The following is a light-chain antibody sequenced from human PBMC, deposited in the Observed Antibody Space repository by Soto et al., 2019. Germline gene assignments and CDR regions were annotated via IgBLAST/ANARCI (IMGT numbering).Light chain of an antibody. CDR1: QSISSW. CDR2: NAS. Sequence: DIQMTQSPSTLSASVGDRVTITCRASQSISSWLAWYQQKPGKAPKLLISNASNLESGVPARFSDSGSGTEFTLTISGLQPDDFATYNCQQYDTYSRTFGQGTKVEIK. V-gene: IGKV1-5*03. J-gene: IGKJ1*01. CDR3: QQYDTYSRT.